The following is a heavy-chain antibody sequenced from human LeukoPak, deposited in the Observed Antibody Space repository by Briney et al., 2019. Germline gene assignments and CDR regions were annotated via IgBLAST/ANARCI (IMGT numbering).Heavy chain of an antibody. CDR3: AREPALYYFDY. CDR1: GFTFSRYG. CDR2: IQSDGTDK. Sequence: GGSLRLSCAASGFTFSRYGMHWVRQAPGKGLEWVAFIQSDGTDKYYIDSVKGRFTISRDNAKNSLYLQMNSLRAEDTAVYYCAREPALYYFDYWGQGTLVTVSS. V-gene: IGHV3-30*02. D-gene: IGHD2-2*01. J-gene: IGHJ4*02.